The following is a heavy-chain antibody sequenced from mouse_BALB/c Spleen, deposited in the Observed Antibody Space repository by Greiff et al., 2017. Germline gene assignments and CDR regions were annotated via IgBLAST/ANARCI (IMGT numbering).Heavy chain of an antibody. CDR2: ISTYSGNT. Sequence: VQGVESGPELVRPGVSVKISRKGSGYTFTDYAMHWVKQSHAKSLEWIGVISTYSGNTNYNQKFKGKATMTVDKSSSTAYMELARLTSEDSAIYYCAREGVTTASRQVFDYWGQGTTLTVSS. CDR3: AREGVTTASRQVFDY. D-gene: IGHD1-2*01. CDR1: GYTFTDYA. V-gene: IGHV1-67*01. J-gene: IGHJ2*01.